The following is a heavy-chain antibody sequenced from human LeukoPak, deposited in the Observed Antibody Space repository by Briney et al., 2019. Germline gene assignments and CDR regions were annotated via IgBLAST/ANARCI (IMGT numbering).Heavy chain of an antibody. CDR1: GGSISSSSYY. CDR2: IYYTGTT. Sequence: SETLSLTCTVSGGSISSSSYYWGWIRQPPGKGLEWIGYIYYTGTTDYNPSLKSRVTISVDTSKNQFSLKLSSVTAADTAVYYCARGYGRYFDYWGQGTLVTVSS. D-gene: IGHD5-18*01. CDR3: ARGYGRYFDY. J-gene: IGHJ4*02. V-gene: IGHV4-61*05.